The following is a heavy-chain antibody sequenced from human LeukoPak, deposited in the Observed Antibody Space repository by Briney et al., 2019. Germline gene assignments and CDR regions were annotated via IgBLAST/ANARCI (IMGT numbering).Heavy chain of an antibody. J-gene: IGHJ4*02. D-gene: IGHD3-10*01. CDR2: MNPNGGNT. V-gene: IGHV1-8*01. CDR3: ARGDIYYGSGSSPFDY. CDR1: GYTFTSYD. Sequence: ASVKVSCKASGYTFTSYDINWVRQATGQGLEWMGWMNPNGGNTGYAQKFQGRVTMTRNTSISTAYMELSSLRSEDTAVYYCARGDIYYGSGSSPFDYWGQGTLVTVSS.